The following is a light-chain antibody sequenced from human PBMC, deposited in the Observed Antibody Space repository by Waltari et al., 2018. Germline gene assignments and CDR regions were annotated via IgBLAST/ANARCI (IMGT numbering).Light chain of an antibody. CDR3: AAWDDSLSVSYV. CDR1: NSNIGRNS. J-gene: IGLJ1*01. CDR2: RSN. V-gene: IGLV1-47*01. Sequence: QSVLTQPPSASGTPGQTLTISCSGTNSNIGRNSVFWYQQLPGTAPKLLIYRSNQRPSGVPARFSGSKSGTSASLAISGLRSEDEADYYGAAWDDSLSVSYVFGSGTKVTV.